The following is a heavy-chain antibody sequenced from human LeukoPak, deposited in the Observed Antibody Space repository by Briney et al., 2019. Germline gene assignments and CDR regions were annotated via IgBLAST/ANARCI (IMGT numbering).Heavy chain of an antibody. CDR3: AKDPIVVVVAAMDWFDP. CDR2: ISSSSSYI. Sequence: PGGSLRLSCAASGFTFSSYSMNWVRQAPGKGLEWVSSISSSSSYIYYADSVKARFTISRDNAKNSLFLQMNSLRAEDTAVYYCAKDPIVVVVAAMDWFDPWGQGTLVTVSS. V-gene: IGHV3-21*01. CDR1: GFTFSSYS. J-gene: IGHJ5*02. D-gene: IGHD2-15*01.